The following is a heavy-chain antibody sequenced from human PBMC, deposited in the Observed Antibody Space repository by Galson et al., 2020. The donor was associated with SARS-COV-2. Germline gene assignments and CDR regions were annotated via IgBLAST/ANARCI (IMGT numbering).Heavy chain of an antibody. CDR2: IGTVGDT. J-gene: IGHJ4*02. CDR3: ARGRPGSGSYSRRWDYFDS. Sequence: GGSLRLSCAASGFTFSSYDIHWVRQVTGKGLEWVSAIGTVGDTYYADSVKGRFTISRENAKNSLDLQMNSLRAEETAVYYCARGRPGSGSYSRRWDYFDSWGQGTLVTVSS. CDR1: GFTFSSYD. V-gene: IGHV3-13*01. D-gene: IGHD3-10*01.